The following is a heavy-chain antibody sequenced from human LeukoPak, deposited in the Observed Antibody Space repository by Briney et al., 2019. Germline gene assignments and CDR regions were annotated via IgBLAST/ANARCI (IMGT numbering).Heavy chain of an antibody. CDR2: INPSGGST. CDR3: ARDLGDSSGYIVDY. J-gene: IGHJ4*02. Sequence: ASVKVSCKASGYTFTSYYMHWLRQSPGQGLRWMGIINPSGGSTTYAQKFQDTVTMTRDTSTSTVYMELSSLRSEDTAVYYCARDLGDSSGYIVDYWGQGTLVTVSS. D-gene: IGHD3-22*01. CDR1: GYTFTSYY. V-gene: IGHV1-46*01.